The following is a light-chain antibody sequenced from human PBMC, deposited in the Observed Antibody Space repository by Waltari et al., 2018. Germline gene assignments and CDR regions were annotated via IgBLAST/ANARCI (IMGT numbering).Light chain of an antibody. J-gene: IGKJ3*01. CDR1: QSVSSN. V-gene: IGKV3-11*01. Sequence: EIVLAQSPATLSLSPGERATLSCRASQSVSSNLVWYQQRPGQAPRLLIYDASTRATGIPARFSGSGSETDFTLTISGLEPEDFAVYYCHQRSDWPLTFGPGTKVDL. CDR3: HQRSDWPLT. CDR2: DAS.